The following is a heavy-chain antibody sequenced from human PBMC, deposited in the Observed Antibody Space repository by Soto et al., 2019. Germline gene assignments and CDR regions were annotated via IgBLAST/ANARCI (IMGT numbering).Heavy chain of an antibody. CDR3: ARLTYYDSSGYH. V-gene: IGHV3-23*01. Sequence: PGGSLRLSCAASGFTFSSYALTWVRQAPGKGLEWVSAISASGGNTYYAASVKGRFTISRDNSKNTLYLQMNSLRAEDTAVYYWARLTYYDSSGYHWGQGILVSVSS. CDR1: GFTFSSYA. CDR2: ISASGGNT. D-gene: IGHD3-22*01. J-gene: IGHJ4*02.